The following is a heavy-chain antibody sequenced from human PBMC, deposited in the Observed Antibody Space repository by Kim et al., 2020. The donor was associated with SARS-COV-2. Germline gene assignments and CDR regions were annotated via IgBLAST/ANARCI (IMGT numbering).Heavy chain of an antibody. V-gene: IGHV3-30*04. Sequence: GGSLRLSCAASGFTFSSYAMHWVRQAPGKGLEWVAVISYDGSNKYYADSVKGRFTISRDNSKNTLYLQMNSLRAEDTAVYYCARDNPPDKFGELLPLNWFDPWGQGTLVTVSS. CDR2: ISYDGSNK. J-gene: IGHJ5*02. D-gene: IGHD3-10*01. CDR1: GFTFSSYA. CDR3: ARDNPPDKFGELLPLNWFDP.